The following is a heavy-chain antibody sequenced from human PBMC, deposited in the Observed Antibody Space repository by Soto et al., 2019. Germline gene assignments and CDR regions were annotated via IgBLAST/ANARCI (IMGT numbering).Heavy chain of an antibody. D-gene: IGHD2-15*01. CDR2: IYYTGST. CDR1: GGSVSSGSYY. V-gene: IGHV4-61*01. CDR3: ARVRCSGGNCSRQAFDI. Sequence: SETLSLTCTVSGGSVSSGSYYWSWIRQPPGKGLEWVGYIYYTGSTNYNPSLKSRVTISVDRSKNQFSLKLTSVTAADTAVYYCARVRCSGGNCSRQAFDIWGQGTMVTVSS. J-gene: IGHJ3*02.